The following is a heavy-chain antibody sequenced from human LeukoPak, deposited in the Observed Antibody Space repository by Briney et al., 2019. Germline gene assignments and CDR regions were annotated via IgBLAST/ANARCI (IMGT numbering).Heavy chain of an antibody. J-gene: IGHJ5*02. CDR2: IYCSGST. CDR3: ARSHAYGDYVRWFDP. Sequence: SETLSLTCTVSGGSISSYYWSWIRQPPGKGLEWIGYIYCSGSTNYNPSLKSRVTISVDTSKNQFSLKLSSVTAADTAVYYCARSHAYGDYVRWFDPWGQGTLVTVSS. V-gene: IGHV4-59*01. D-gene: IGHD4-17*01. CDR1: GGSISSYY.